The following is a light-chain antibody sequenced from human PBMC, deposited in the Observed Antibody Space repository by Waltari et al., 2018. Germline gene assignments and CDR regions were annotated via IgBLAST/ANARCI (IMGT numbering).Light chain of an antibody. CDR2: DVS. CDR3: SSYISSSTLEL. Sequence: QSALTQPASVSGSPGQSITISCTGTSSDVGGYNYVSWYQQHPGKAPKLMIYDVSNRRSGVSHRFSGAKSGNTAALTISGRQAEDEADYYCSSYISSSTLELFGGGTSLTVL. V-gene: IGLV2-14*03. J-gene: IGLJ2*01. CDR1: SSDVGGYNY.